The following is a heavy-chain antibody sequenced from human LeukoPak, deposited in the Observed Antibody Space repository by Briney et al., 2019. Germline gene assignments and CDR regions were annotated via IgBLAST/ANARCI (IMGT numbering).Heavy chain of an antibody. D-gene: IGHD4-17*01. J-gene: IGHJ6*02. V-gene: IGHV3-23*01. Sequence: GGSLRLSCAASGFTVSSNYMSWVRQAPGKGLEWVSAISGSGGSTYYADSVKGRFTISRDNSKNTLYLQMNSLRAEDTAVYYCAKGTETTVTTRGNYYYYYGMDVWGQGTTVTVSS. CDR3: AKGTETTVTTRGNYYYYYGMDV. CDR1: GFTVSSNY. CDR2: ISGSGGST.